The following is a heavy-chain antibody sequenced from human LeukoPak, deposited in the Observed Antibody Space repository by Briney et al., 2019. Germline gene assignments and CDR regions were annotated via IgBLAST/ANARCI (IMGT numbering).Heavy chain of an antibody. Sequence: TGGSLRLSCAASGFTFSSYGMHWVRQAPGKGLEWVALIWYDGSKQYYADSVKGRFTISRDNSKNTLHLQMNSLRAEDTAVFYCARLIGWSRFDPWGQGALVTVSS. CDR3: ARLIGWSRFDP. CDR1: GFTFSSYG. CDR2: IWYDGSKQ. J-gene: IGHJ5*02. V-gene: IGHV3-33*01. D-gene: IGHD6-19*01.